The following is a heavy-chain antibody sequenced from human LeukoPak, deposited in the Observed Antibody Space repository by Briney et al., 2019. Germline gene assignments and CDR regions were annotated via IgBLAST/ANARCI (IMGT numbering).Heavy chain of an antibody. V-gene: IGHV3-48*03. CDR2: ISSSGSTI. CDR3: ARDTWEYYYDSSGYYYGASTYYMDV. D-gene: IGHD3-22*01. CDR1: GFTFSSYE. Sequence: PGGSLRLSCAASGFTFSSYEMNWVRQAPGEGLEWVSYISSSGSTIYYADSVKGRFTISRDNAKNSLYPQMNSLRAEDTAVYYCARDTWEYYYDSSGYYYGASTYYMDVWGKGTTVTISS. J-gene: IGHJ6*03.